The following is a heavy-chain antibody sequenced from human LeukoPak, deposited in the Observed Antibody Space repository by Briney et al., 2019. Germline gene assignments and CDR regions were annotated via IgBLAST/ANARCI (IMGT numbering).Heavy chain of an antibody. V-gene: IGHV4-59*01. J-gene: IGHJ4*02. CDR1: GGSISTNY. D-gene: IGHD1-26*01. CDR2: IYYSGST. Sequence: SETLSLTCTVSGGSISTNYWSWIRQPPGKGLEWIGYIYYSGSTNYNPSLKSRVTISVDTSKNQFSLKLSSVTAADTAVYYCARGSSGIVGATPHYYFDYWGQGTLVTVSS. CDR3: ARGSSGIVGATPHYYFDY.